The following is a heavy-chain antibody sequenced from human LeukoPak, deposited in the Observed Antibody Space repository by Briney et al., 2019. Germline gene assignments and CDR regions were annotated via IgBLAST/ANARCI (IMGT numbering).Heavy chain of an antibody. V-gene: IGHV4-59*12. CDR1: GGSISSYY. D-gene: IGHD2-2*01. CDR2: IYYSGST. CDR3: ARRLTQYDCFDP. Sequence: SETLSLTCTVSGGSISSYYWSWIRQPPGKGLEWVGYIYYSGSTNYNPSLKSRVTISVDTSKNQFSLHLNSVTPEDTAVYYCARRLTQYDCFDPWGQGILVTVSS. J-gene: IGHJ5*02.